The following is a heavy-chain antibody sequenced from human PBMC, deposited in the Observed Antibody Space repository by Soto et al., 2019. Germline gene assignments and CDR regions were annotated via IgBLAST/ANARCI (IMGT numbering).Heavy chain of an antibody. V-gene: IGHV1-69*01. Sequence: QVQLVQSGSEVKMPGSWVRVSCKSSGGTFSRHAINWVRQAPGQGLEWMGGIIPMFGTTNYAQKFKGRVTISADESTSTAYMELSSLRSEDAAVYYCARAAIHGSSWYFWFDPWGQGTLVTLYS. D-gene: IGHD6-13*01. CDR3: ARAAIHGSSWYFWFDP. CDR2: IIPMFGTT. CDR1: GGTFSRHA. J-gene: IGHJ5*02.